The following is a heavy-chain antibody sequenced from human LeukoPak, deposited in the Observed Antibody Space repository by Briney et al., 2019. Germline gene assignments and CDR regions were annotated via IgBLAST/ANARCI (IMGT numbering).Heavy chain of an antibody. Sequence: PSETLSLTCAVYGGFFSGYYWSWIRQPPGKGLEWIGEINHSGSTNYNPSLKSRVTISVDTSKNQFSLKLSSVTAADTAAYYCARGPYYYDSSGYLDYYYYYYGMDVWGQGTTVTVSS. J-gene: IGHJ6*02. CDR3: ARGPYYYDSSGYLDYYYYYYGMDV. CDR2: INHSGST. CDR1: GGFFSGYY. D-gene: IGHD3-22*01. V-gene: IGHV4-34*01.